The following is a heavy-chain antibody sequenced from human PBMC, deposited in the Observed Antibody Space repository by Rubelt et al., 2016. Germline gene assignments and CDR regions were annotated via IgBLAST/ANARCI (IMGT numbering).Heavy chain of an antibody. D-gene: IGHD5-18*01. CDR2: INPNSGGT. J-gene: IGHJ4*02. CDR3: AREADTAMAPGDY. CDR1: GYTFTSYG. Sequence: QVQLVQSGAEVKKPGASVKVSCKASGYTFTSYGISWVRQAPGQGLEWMGWINPNSGGTNCAQKFQGRVTMTRDTSISTDYMELSRLRSDDTAVYYCAREADTAMAPGDYWGQGTLVTVSS. V-gene: IGHV1-2*02.